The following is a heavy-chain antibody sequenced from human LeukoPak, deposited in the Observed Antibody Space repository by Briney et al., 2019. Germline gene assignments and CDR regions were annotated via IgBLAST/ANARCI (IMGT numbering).Heavy chain of an antibody. CDR1: GFSFSRYG. Sequence: GGSLRLSRAASGFSFSRYGMAWFRQIPGKGLEWVSTINDNSRNTHYADSVKARFTISRDNSKNTLYLEMHSLRVEDTALYYCTKDAGPFYDWFDPWGPGTRVTVSS. CDR2: INDNSRNT. CDR3: TKDAGPFYDWFDP. D-gene: IGHD2/OR15-2a*01. J-gene: IGHJ5*02. V-gene: IGHV3-23*01.